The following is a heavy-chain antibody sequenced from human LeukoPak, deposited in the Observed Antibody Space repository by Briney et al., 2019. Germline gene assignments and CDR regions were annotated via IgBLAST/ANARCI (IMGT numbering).Heavy chain of an antibody. D-gene: IGHD4-17*01. CDR3: ARVYGDYESYFDY. J-gene: IGHJ4*02. Sequence: SQTLSLTCTVSGGSISSGGYYWSWIRQPPGKGLEWIGYIYYSGSTNYNPSLKSRVTISVDTSKNQFSLKLSSVTAADTAVYYCARVYGDYESYFDYWGQGTLVTVSS. V-gene: IGHV4-61*08. CDR1: GGSISSGGYY. CDR2: IYYSGST.